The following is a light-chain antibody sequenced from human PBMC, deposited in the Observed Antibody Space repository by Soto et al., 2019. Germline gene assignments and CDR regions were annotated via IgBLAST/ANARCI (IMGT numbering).Light chain of an antibody. CDR1: QSVSGW. CDR3: QQYNTFSLWT. V-gene: IGKV1-5*03. Sequence: DIQMTQSPSTLSASVGDTVTVTCRASQSVSGWLAWYQLKPGKAPKLLIYEASSLESGVPSRFSGTGSGTEFTLIISSLQPADFATYYCQQYNTFSLWTFGQGTKVDIK. J-gene: IGKJ1*01. CDR2: EAS.